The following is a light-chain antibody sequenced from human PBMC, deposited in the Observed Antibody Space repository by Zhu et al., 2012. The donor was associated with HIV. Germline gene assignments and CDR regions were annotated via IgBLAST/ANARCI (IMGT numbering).Light chain of an antibody. CDR1: QSVSSNY. CDR3: QQSFDTPIT. CDR2: GAS. Sequence: EVVLTQSPDTLSLSPGDRATLACRASQSVSSNYLIWYQQKPGQAPRPLIYGASDRASGVPDRFSGSGSGTDFTLSISRLEPEDFATYYCQQSFDTPITFGQGTRLEIK. J-gene: IGKJ5*01. V-gene: IGKV3-20*01.